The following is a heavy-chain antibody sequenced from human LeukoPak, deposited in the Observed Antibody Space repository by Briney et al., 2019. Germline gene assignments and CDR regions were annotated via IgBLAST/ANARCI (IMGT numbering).Heavy chain of an antibody. J-gene: IGHJ4*02. CDR2: INAGNGNT. V-gene: IGHV1-3*01. D-gene: IGHD6-13*01. CDR1: GYTFTSYA. Sequence: ASVKVSCKASGYTFTSYAMHWVRQAPGQRLEWMGWINAGNGNTKYSQKFQGRVTITRDTSASTAYMELSSLRSGDTAVYYCARDYSSSWPPEDYWGQGTLVTVSS. CDR3: ARDYSSSWPPEDY.